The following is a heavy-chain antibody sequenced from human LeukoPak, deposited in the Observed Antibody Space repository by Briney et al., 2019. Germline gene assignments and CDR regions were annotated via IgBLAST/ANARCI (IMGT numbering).Heavy chain of an antibody. V-gene: IGHV1-69*05. CDR2: IIPIFGTT. CDR1: GGTFSSHA. Sequence: SVEVSCKASGGTFSSHAISWVRQASGQGLEWVGGIIPIFGTTNCAQKFQGRVTITTDESTSTGYMELRSLRSDDTAVYYCVRGDSGYDYVFDNWGQGTPVTVSS. CDR3: VRGDSGYDYVFDN. D-gene: IGHD5-12*01. J-gene: IGHJ4*02.